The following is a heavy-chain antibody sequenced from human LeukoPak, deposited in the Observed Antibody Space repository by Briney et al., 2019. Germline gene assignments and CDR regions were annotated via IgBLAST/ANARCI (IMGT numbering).Heavy chain of an antibody. CDR1: GFSFSSYG. CDR2: ISYAGSSK. D-gene: IGHD5-18*01. CDR3: ARNGYSYGSLDYFDY. Sequence: GGSLRLSCAASGFSFSSYGMHWVRQAPGKGLEWVAVISYAGSSKLYADSVKGRFTLSRDNPKNTLYLQMNSLSAEDTAVYYCARNGYSYGSLDYFDYWGQGTLVTVSS. V-gene: IGHV3-30*03. J-gene: IGHJ4*02.